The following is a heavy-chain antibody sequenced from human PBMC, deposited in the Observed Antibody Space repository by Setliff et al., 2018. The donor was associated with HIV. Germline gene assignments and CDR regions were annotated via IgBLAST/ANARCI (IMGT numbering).Heavy chain of an antibody. V-gene: IGHV4-59*01. CDR2: IYDSGSA. Sequence: PSETLSLTCTVSGGSISSYYWSWIRQPPGKGLEWIGFIYDSGSANYNPSLKSRVTISVDTSKNKFSLKLSSVTAADTAVYYCARVDYYCSSTSCPAGPAHMDVWGKGTTVTVSS. CDR1: GGSISSYY. CDR3: ARVDYYCSSTSCPAGPAHMDV. J-gene: IGHJ6*04. D-gene: IGHD2-2*01.